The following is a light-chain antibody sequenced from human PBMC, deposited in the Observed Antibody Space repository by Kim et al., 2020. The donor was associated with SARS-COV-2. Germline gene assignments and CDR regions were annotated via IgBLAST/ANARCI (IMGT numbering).Light chain of an antibody. V-gene: IGLV1-51*01. CDR1: STNIGRNS. J-gene: IGLJ2*01. Sequence: QSVLTQPPSVSAAAGQDVTISCSGSSTNIGRNSVAWYQQLPGTAPKLLLFDNDKRPSGIPDRFSGSKSGPSATLAITGLQTSDDADYYCGTWDSSLSVALFGGGTQLTVL. CDR3: GTWDSSLSVAL. CDR2: DND.